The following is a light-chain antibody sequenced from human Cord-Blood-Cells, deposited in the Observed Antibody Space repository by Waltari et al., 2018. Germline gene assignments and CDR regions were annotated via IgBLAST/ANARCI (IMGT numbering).Light chain of an antibody. CDR1: QSISSY. Sequence: DIQMTQSPSSLPASVGDRVTITCRASQSISSYLNWYQQKPGKAPKLLIYAASSLQSGVPSRFSGSGSGTDFTLTISSVQPEDFATYYCKQSYSTPLTFGGGTKVEIK. CDR2: AAS. J-gene: IGKJ4*01. CDR3: KQSYSTPLT. V-gene: IGKV1-39*01.